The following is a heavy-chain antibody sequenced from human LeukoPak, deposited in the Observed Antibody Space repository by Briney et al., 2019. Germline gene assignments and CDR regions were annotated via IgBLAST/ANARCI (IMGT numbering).Heavy chain of an antibody. D-gene: IGHD6-19*01. Sequence: SETLSLTCTVSGDSLSSHYWSWIRQPLGKGLEWIGYIYGSGSTHYDPSLRSRVTISEDTSKNQFSLKLTSVTAADTAVYYCARNVGWYSHDSWGQGTLVTVSS. CDR3: ARNVGWYSHDS. CDR1: GDSLSSHY. CDR2: IYGSGST. V-gene: IGHV4-59*08. J-gene: IGHJ4*02.